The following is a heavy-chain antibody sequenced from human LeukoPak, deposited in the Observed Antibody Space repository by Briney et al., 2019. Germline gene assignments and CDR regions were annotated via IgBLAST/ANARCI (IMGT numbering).Heavy chain of an antibody. J-gene: IGHJ4*02. CDR1: GFTFSSYS. D-gene: IGHD1-1*01. Sequence: GGSLRLSCAASGFTFSSYSMNWVRQAPGKGLEWVSFISSSSSYIYYADSVKGRFTISRDNAKNSLYLQMNSLRAEDTALYYCARLRTTGTFDYWGQGTLVAVSS. CDR2: ISSSSSYI. V-gene: IGHV3-21*01. CDR3: ARLRTTGTFDY.